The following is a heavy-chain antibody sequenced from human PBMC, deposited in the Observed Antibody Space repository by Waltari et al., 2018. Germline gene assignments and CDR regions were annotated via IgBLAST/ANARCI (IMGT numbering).Heavy chain of an antibody. Sequence: QVQLVQSGAEVKKPGASVKVSCKASGNTLTGYYTHWVRQAPGQGLEWMGRIDPNSGGTDYAQKFQGRVTMTLDTSLSTAYMLLSRLTSDDTALYYCARELGYCISGSCYRFDPWGQGTLVIVSS. CDR3: ARELGYCISGSCYRFDP. CDR1: GNTLTGYY. J-gene: IGHJ5*02. V-gene: IGHV1-2*06. CDR2: IDPNSGGT. D-gene: IGHD2-2*01.